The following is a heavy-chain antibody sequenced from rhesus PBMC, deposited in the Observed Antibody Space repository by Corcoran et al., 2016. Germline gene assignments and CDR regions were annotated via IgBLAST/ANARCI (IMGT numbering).Heavy chain of an antibody. CDR1: GGSISDSYR. CDR2: IYGSSTST. Sequence: QVQLQESGPGVVKPSATLSLTCAVSGGSISDSYRWSWIRQPPGKGLEWIGYIYGSSTSTNYNPALKSRVTISKDTSKNQFSLKLSSVTAADTAVYYCARDNVLQYLDWLLDVWGPGVLVTVSS. V-gene: IGHV4S10*01. CDR3: ARDNVLQYLDWLLDV. J-gene: IGHJ5-1*01. D-gene: IGHD3-3*01.